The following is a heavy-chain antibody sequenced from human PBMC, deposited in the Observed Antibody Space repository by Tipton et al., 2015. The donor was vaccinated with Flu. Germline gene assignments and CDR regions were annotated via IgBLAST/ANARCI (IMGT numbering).Heavy chain of an antibody. Sequence: SLRLSCAASGFTFSHYYMSWIRQAPGKGLEWVSHISSSGSIINYADSVKGRFTISRDNAKNSLYLQMNSLRAEDTAVYYCARDHPPSITVLGEITDYFGMAVWGQGTTVTVSS. CDR2: ISSSGSII. CDR3: ARDHPPSITVLGEITDYFGMAV. CDR1: GFTFSHYY. D-gene: IGHD3-3*01. J-gene: IGHJ6*02. V-gene: IGHV3-11*01.